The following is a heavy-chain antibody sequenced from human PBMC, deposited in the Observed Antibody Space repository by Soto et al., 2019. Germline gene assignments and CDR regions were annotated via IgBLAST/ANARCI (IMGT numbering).Heavy chain of an antibody. J-gene: IGHJ4*02. D-gene: IGHD6-13*01. V-gene: IGHV4-59*12. CDR1: GGSISSYY. Sequence: QVQLQESGPGLVKPSETLSLTCTVSGGSISSYYWSWIRQPPGKGLEWIGYMYHSGSTNYNPSLRSRVXXPXDXXKNQFSLKLSSVTAADTAVYYCAREQGYPLHYFDYWGQGTLVTVSS. CDR2: MYHSGST. CDR3: AREQGYPLHYFDY.